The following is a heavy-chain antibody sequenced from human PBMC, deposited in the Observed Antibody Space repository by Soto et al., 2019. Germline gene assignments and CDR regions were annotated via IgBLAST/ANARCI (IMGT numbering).Heavy chain of an antibody. CDR3: TTDLPEQQLGNYYYYGMDV. CDR1: GFTFSNAW. J-gene: IGHJ6*02. Sequence: PGGSLRLSCAASGFTFSNAWMSWVRQAPGKGLEWVGRIKSKTDGGTTDYAAPVKGRFTISRDDSKNTLYLQMNSLKTEDTAVYYCTTDLPEQQLGNYYYYGMDVWGQGTTVTVSS. D-gene: IGHD6-13*01. CDR2: IKSKTDGGTT. V-gene: IGHV3-15*01.